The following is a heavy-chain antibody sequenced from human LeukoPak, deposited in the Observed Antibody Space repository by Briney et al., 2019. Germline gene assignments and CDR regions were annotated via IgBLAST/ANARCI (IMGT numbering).Heavy chain of an antibody. CDR1: GFTFSSYA. CDR2: ISYDGSNK. V-gene: IGHV3-30*04. Sequence: PGRSLRLSCAASGFTFSSYAMHWVRQAPGKGLEWVAVISYDGSNKYYADSVKGRFTISRDNSKNTLYLQMNSLRAEDTAVYYCARDQAEWAYGYYYYYYMDVWGKGTTVTVSS. J-gene: IGHJ6*03. CDR3: ARDQAEWAYGYYYYYYMDV. D-gene: IGHD1-26*01.